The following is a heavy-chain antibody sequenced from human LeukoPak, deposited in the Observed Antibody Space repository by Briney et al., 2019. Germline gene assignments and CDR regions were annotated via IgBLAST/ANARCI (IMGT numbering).Heavy chain of an antibody. J-gene: IGHJ5*02. CDR1: GFTFSSYG. D-gene: IGHD6-19*01. CDR2: IWYDGSNK. CDR3: ARGIAVAGTNWFDP. Sequence: GGSLRLSCAASGFTFSSYGMHWVRQAPGKGLEWVAGIWYDGSNKYYADSVKGRFTISRDNSKNTLYLQMNSLRAEDTAVYYCARGIAVAGTNWFDPWGQGTLVTVSS. V-gene: IGHV3-33*01.